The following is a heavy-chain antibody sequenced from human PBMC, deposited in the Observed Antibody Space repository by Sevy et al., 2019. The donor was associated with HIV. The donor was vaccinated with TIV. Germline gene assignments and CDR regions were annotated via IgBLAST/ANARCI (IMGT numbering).Heavy chain of an antibody. D-gene: IGHD2-8*01. CDR2: FSFGCGKV. V-gene: IGHV3-23*01. J-gene: IGHJ4*02. CDR1: GFTFSKYS. CDR3: AREGCTKPHDY. Sequence: GGSLRLSCAASGFTFSKYSMSWIRQTPGKGLEWVSTFSFGCGKVNYADSVKGRFTISRDDSKNTFYLQMNSLRAEDTAIYYCAREGCTKPHDYWGQGTVVTVSS.